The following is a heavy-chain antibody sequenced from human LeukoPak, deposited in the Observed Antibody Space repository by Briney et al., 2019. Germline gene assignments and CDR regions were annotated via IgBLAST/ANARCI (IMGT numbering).Heavy chain of an antibody. V-gene: IGHV4-4*07. Sequence: PSETLSLTCTVSGGSISSSYWSWIRQPAGKGLEWIGRIYPSGSTNYNPSFKSRVTMSVDTSKNQFSLKLRSVTAADTAVYYCARHVEQRLTPFDYWGQGILVTVSS. CDR1: GGSISSSY. J-gene: IGHJ4*02. CDR3: ARHVEQRLTPFDY. D-gene: IGHD6-19*01. CDR2: IYPSGST.